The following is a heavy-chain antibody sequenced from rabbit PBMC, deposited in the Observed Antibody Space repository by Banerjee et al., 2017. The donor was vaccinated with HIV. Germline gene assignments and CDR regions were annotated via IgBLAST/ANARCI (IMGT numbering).Heavy chain of an antibody. Sequence: QSLEESGGDLVKPGASLTLTCTASGVDFSSYYYMCWVRQAPGKGLEWIGCIDTGTSGITGYASWVNGRFTVSKTSSTTVTLRMTSLTAADTATYFCARDFYYYNYGYAGYLDLWGQGTLVTVS. CDR1: GVDFSSYYY. CDR2: IDTGTSGIT. V-gene: IGHV1S40*01. J-gene: IGHJ4*01. D-gene: IGHD6-1*01. CDR3: ARDFYYYNYGYAGYLDL.